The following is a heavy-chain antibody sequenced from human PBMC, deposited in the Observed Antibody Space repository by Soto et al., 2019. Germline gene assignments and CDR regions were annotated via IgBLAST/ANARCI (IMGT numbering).Heavy chain of an antibody. J-gene: IGHJ4*02. CDR3: ARDYYYDSSGYVNFDY. D-gene: IGHD3-22*01. Sequence: GSLRLSCAASGFTFSSYSMNWVRQAPGKGLEWVSYISSSSTIYYADSVKGRFTISRDNAKNSLYLQMNSLRDEDTAVYYCARDYYYDSSGYVNFDYWGQGTLVTVSS. V-gene: IGHV3-48*02. CDR1: GFTFSSYS. CDR2: ISSSSTI.